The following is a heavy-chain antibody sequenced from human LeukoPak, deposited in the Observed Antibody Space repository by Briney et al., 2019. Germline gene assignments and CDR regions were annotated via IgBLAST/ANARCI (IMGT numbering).Heavy chain of an antibody. CDR2: IKSKTDGGTT. CDR3: AKEEEIVVVTAIVNYYYYMDV. CDR1: AFTFSNAW. D-gene: IGHD2-21*02. Sequence: GGSLRLSCAASAFTFSNAWMSWVRQAPGKGLEWVGRIKSKTDGGTTDYAAPVKGRFTISRDDSKTTLYLQMNSLKTEDTAVYYCAKEEEIVVVTAIVNYYYYMDVWGKGTTVTVSS. V-gene: IGHV3-15*01. J-gene: IGHJ6*03.